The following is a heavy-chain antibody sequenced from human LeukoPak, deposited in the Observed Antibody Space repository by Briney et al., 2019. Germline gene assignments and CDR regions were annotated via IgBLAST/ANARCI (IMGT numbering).Heavy chain of an antibody. Sequence: ASVKVSCTASGYTFTSYGISWVRQAPGQGLEWMGWISAYNGNTNYAQKLQGRVTMTTDTSTSTAYMELRSLRSDDTAVCYCARGAPVDGYNFFDYWGQGTLVTVSS. CDR2: ISAYNGNT. CDR1: GYTFTSYG. D-gene: IGHD5-24*01. J-gene: IGHJ4*02. CDR3: ARGAPVDGYNFFDY. V-gene: IGHV1-18*01.